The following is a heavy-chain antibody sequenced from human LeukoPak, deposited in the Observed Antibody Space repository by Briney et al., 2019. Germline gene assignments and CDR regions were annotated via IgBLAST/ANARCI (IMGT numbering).Heavy chain of an antibody. V-gene: IGHV3-48*04. CDR3: AKGRFTVTRTSYDFQH. J-gene: IGHJ1*01. CDR1: GFTFRSYS. D-gene: IGHD4-17*01. CDR2: ITSSSSTI. Sequence: GGSLRLSCAASGFTFRSYSMHWVRQAPGKGLEWVSFITSSSSTIYYTDSVEGRFIISRDNAQNSLYLQMNSLRAEDTAVYYCAKGRFTVTRTSYDFQHWGQGTLVTVSS.